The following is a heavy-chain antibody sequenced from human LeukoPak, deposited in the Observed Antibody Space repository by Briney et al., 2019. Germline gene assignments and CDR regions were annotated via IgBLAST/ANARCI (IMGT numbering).Heavy chain of an antibody. Sequence: PSQTLSLTCTVSGGSISSGSYYWSWIRQPAGKGLEWIGSIYYSGSTYYNPSLKSRVTISVDTSKNQFSLKLSSVTAADTAVYYCARRKKPSDVLFTYHYDSSGYYFDYWGQGTLVTVSS. CDR3: ARRKKPSDVLFTYHYDSSGYYFDY. J-gene: IGHJ4*02. CDR2: IYYSGST. CDR1: GGSISSGSYY. D-gene: IGHD3-22*01. V-gene: IGHV4-30-2*03.